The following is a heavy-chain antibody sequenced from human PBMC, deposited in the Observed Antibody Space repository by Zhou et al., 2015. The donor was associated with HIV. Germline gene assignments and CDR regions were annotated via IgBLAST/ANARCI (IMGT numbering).Heavy chain of an antibody. CDR1: GFTFSSYA. Sequence: QVQLVESGGGVVQPGRSLRLSCAASGFTFSSYAMHWVRQAPGKGLEWVAVISYDGSNKYYADSVKGRFTISRDNSKNTLYLQMNSLRAEDTAVYYCAREEERVAGVFDYWGQGTLVTVSS. CDR2: ISYDGSNK. J-gene: IGHJ4*02. V-gene: IGHV3-30-3*01. D-gene: IGHD6-19*01. CDR3: AREEERVAGVFDY.